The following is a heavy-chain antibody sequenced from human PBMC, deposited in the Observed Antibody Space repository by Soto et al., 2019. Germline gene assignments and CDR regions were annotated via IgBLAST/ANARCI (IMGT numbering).Heavy chain of an antibody. CDR2: ISSSSSYI. V-gene: IGHV3-21*01. J-gene: IGHJ4*02. CDR3: ARKSAFDY. Sequence: EVQLVESGGGLVKPGGSLRLSCAASGLTFSSYSMNWVRQAPGKGLEWVSSISSSSSYIYYADSVKGRFTISRDNAKNSLYLKMNGLRAEDTAVYYCARKSAFDYWGQGTLVTVSS. CDR1: GLTFSSYS.